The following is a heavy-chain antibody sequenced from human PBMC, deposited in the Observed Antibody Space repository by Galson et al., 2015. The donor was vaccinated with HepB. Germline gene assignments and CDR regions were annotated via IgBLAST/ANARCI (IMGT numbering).Heavy chain of an antibody. CDR1: GFTFSGYG. CDR2: ISSDSINV. V-gene: IGHV3-30*18. Sequence: SLRLSCAASGFTFSGYGMHWVRQAPGKGLEWVAVISSDSINVYYADSVKGRFTISRDNSKNELYLQMSDLRGEDTAIYYCAKPNKAAFYFDIWGQGILVAVSS. D-gene: IGHD6-13*01. J-gene: IGHJ4*02. CDR3: AKPNKAAFYFDI.